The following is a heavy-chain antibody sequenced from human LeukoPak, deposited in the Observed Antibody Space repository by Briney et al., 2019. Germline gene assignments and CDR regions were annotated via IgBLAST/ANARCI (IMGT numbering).Heavy chain of an antibody. CDR3: ARVRMGATVTNYYSYYMDV. CDR1: GFSFSSYP. D-gene: IGHD1-26*01. CDR2: IISDGGNT. V-gene: IGHV3-64*01. Sequence: GGSLRLSCSASGFSFSSYPMHWGRQAPGKGLEYVSAIISDGGNTHYTTSVKGRFTISRDNSQNPLYLQMGRLSPDDMAVSHCARVRMGATVTNYYSYYMDVWGKGTTVTVSS. J-gene: IGHJ6*03.